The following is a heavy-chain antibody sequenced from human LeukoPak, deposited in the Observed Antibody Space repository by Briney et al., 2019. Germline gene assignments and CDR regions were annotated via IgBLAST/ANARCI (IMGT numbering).Heavy chain of an antibody. J-gene: IGHJ6*04. Sequence: SVNVSCKASGGTFSSYAISWVRQAPGKGLEWMGGINPIFSTANYAQKFQGRVTITADKSTSTAYMELSSLRSEDTAVYYCASCSVRGGTYYYYYYGMDVWGKGTTVTVSS. D-gene: IGHD3-10*01. CDR1: GGTFSSYA. CDR2: INPIFSTA. CDR3: ASCSVRGGTYYYYYYGMDV. V-gene: IGHV1-69*06.